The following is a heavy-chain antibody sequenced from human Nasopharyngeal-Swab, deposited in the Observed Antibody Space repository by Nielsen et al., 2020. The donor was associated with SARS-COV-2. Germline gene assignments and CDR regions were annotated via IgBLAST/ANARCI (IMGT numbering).Heavy chain of an antibody. CDR1: GGSISSSSYY. Sequence: SETLSLTCTGSGGSISSSSYYWGWFSQPPGKGLEGIGSIYYSGSPYYNPSLKRRVTISVDTSKNNFSLKLNSVTAAATAVYYCASPHDSSGYYDRGQGTLVTVSS. D-gene: IGHD3-22*01. CDR2: IYYSGSP. CDR3: ASPHDSSGYYD. V-gene: IGHV4-39*01. J-gene: IGHJ4*02.